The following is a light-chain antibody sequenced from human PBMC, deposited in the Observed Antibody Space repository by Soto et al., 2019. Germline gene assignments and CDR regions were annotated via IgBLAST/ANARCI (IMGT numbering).Light chain of an antibody. J-gene: IGLJ3*02. CDR3: SSYTSNSTWV. CDR2: EVN. CDR1: SSDVGSYKY. V-gene: IGLV2-14*01. Sequence: QSALTQPASVSGSPGQSITISCTGTSSDVGSYKYVSWYQQHPGKAPKLMIYEVNRRPSGVSYRFSGSKSGNTASLTISGLQSEDEADYYCSSYTSNSTWVFGGGTKLTVL.